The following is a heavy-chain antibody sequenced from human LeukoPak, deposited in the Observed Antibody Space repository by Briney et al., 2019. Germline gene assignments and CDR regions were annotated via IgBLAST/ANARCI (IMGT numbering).Heavy chain of an antibody. CDR3: ARDPTYYYDSSGSQGPPYYDY. J-gene: IGHJ4*02. CDR2: INPNSGGT. V-gene: IGHV1-2*02. Sequence: ASVKVSCKASGYTFTSYGISWVRQAPGQGLEWMGWINPNSGGTNYAQKFQGRVTMTRDTSISTAYMELSRLRSDDTAVYYCARDPTYYYDSSGSQGPPYYDYWGQGTLVTVSS. CDR1: GYTFTSYG. D-gene: IGHD3-22*01.